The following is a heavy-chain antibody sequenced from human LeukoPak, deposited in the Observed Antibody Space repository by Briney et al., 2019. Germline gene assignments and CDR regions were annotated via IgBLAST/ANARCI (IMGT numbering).Heavy chain of an antibody. CDR1: GFIFSTYT. D-gene: IGHD3-3*01. CDR3: ANGYDFWSGYYFDY. V-gene: IGHV3-64*04. Sequence: SGGSLRLSCSASGFIFSTYTMYWVRQAPGKGLENLSVINGDGRTAYYADSVKGRFTISRDNSKNTLYLQMNSLRAEDTAVYYCANGYDFWSGYYFDYWGQGTLVTVSS. J-gene: IGHJ4*02. CDR2: INGDGRTA.